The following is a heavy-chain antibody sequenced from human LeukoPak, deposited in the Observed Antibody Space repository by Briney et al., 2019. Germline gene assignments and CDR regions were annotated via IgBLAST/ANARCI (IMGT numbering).Heavy chain of an antibody. CDR2: ISYEGSHK. CDR1: GFTYSSYA. Sequence: GRSLRLSCAASGFTYSSYAMHWVRQAPGKGLEWVAVISYEGSHKFYADSVKGRITISRDNSKNTLYLQMNSLRAEDTAVYYCARGYCSGGNCYSGDYWGQGTLVTVSS. D-gene: IGHD2-15*01. J-gene: IGHJ4*02. CDR3: ARGYCSGGNCYSGDY. V-gene: IGHV3-30-3*01.